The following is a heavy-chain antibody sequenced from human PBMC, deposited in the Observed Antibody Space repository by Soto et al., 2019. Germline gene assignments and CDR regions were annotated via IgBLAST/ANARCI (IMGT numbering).Heavy chain of an antibody. CDR2: IYYSGST. J-gene: IGHJ6*03. CDR1: GGSISSGGYY. D-gene: IGHD2-15*01. Sequence: QVQLQESGPGLVKPSQTLSLTCTVSGGSISSGGYYWSWIRQHPGKGLEWIGYIYYSGSTYYNPSLNSRVTISVDTSKNQFSLKLSSVTAADTAVYYCARGGCSGGSCYSLYYYYYYMDVWGKGTTVTVSS. V-gene: IGHV4-31*03. CDR3: ARGGCSGGSCYSLYYYYYYMDV.